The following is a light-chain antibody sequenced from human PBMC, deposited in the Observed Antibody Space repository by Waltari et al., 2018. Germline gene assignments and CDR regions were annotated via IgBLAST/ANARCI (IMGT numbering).Light chain of an antibody. J-gene: IGKJ2*01. CDR2: GAS. CDR1: QSVSGSY. V-gene: IGKV3-20*01. Sequence: DIALTQSPGTLSLSYAARAPLSRRASQSVSGSYLAWYQHKPGQAPRLLIYGASSRATGIADRFSGSGSGTDFTLTISRLEPEDFAVYYCQQYGSLPYTFGQGTKLEIK. CDR3: QQYGSLPYT.